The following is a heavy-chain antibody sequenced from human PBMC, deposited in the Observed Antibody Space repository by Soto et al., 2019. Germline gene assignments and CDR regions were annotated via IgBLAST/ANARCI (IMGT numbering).Heavy chain of an antibody. V-gene: IGHV1-3*01. Sequence: ASVKGSCKASGYTFTSYAMHWVRQAPGQRLEWMGWINAGNGNTKYSQKFQGRVTITRDTSASTAYMELNSLRAEDTAVYYCARDPLPNAYCISTFCYRLPWFDPWGQGALVTVSS. CDR3: ARDPLPNAYCISTFCYRLPWFDP. D-gene: IGHD2-2*01. CDR2: INAGNGNT. J-gene: IGHJ5*02. CDR1: GYTFTSYA.